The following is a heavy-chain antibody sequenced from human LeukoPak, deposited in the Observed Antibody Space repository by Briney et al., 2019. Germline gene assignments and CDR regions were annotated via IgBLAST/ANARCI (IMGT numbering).Heavy chain of an antibody. D-gene: IGHD4-11*01. CDR3: ARWAPLAPVTT. CDR1: GYTFTSYY. CDR2: INPSGGST. J-gene: IGHJ4*02. V-gene: IGHV1-46*01. Sequence: ASVKVSCKASGYTFTSYYMHWVRQAPGQGLEWMGIINPSGGSTSYAQKFQGRVTMTRDTSTSTVYMEVSSLRSEDTAVYYCARWAPLAPVTTWGQGTLVTVSS.